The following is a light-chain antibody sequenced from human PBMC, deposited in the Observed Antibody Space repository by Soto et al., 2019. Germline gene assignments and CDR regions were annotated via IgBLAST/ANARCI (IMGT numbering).Light chain of an antibody. J-gene: IGKJ4*01. V-gene: IGKV3-20*01. CDR1: QSVSSSY. CDR2: GAS. Sequence: EIVLTQSPGTLSLSPGERATLSCRASQSVSSSYLSWYQQKPGQAPRLLIYGASSRATGIPDRFSGSGSGTDFTLTISRLEPEDFATYYCQQANSVPRTFGGGTKVEIK. CDR3: QQANSVPRT.